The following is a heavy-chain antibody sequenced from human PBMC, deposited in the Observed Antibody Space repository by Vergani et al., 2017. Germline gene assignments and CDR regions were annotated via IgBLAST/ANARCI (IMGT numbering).Heavy chain of an antibody. CDR1: GYSISRGYY. CDR3: ARPRGYYDSSGKYFTWFDP. D-gene: IGHD3-22*01. Sequence: QVQLQESGPGLVKPSETPSLNCAVTGYSISRGYYWGWIRQPPGKGLEWIGIVYHTGSTYYNPSLKCRVTISVDTSKNQFSLRLSSVTAADTAVYYCARPRGYYDSSGKYFTWFDPWGPGTLVIVSS. J-gene: IGHJ5*02. CDR2: VYHTGST. V-gene: IGHV4-38-2*01.